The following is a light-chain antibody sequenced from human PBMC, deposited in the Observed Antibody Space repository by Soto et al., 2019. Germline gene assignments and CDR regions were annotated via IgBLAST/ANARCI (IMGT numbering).Light chain of an antibody. J-gene: IGKJ3*01. CDR1: QSVSSY. CDR3: QQRTNWPRSFT. V-gene: IGKV3-11*01. CDR2: DTS. Sequence: EIVLTQSPATLSLSPGERATLSCRASQSVSSYLAWYQQKPGQAPRLLIYDTSRRATGIPARFSGSGSGTDFTLTISSLEPEDFAVYYCQQRTNWPRSFTFGPGTKVDIK.